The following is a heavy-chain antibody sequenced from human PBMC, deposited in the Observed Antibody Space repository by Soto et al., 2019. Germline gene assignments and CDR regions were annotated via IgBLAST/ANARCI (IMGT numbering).Heavy chain of an antibody. Sequence: GGSLRLSCAASGFTFSSYDMHWVRQVTGKGLEWVSGISTAGDTYYLGSVKGRFSISRDNAKNSLYFQMNSLRAEDTAVYYCARVSLGYYYGMDVSGQGTTVTVS. D-gene: IGHD3-16*01. CDR3: ARVSLGYYYGMDV. J-gene: IGHJ6*02. CDR1: GFTFSSYD. V-gene: IGHV3-13*01. CDR2: ISTAGDT.